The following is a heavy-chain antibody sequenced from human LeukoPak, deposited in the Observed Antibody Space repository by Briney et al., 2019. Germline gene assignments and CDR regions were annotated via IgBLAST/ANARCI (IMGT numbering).Heavy chain of an antibody. J-gene: IGHJ4*02. D-gene: IGHD3-22*01. CDR1: GFTVSSNY. CDR3: AREGHYYDSSGYYTFLDY. Sequence: GGSLRLSCAASGFTVSSNYMSWVRQAPGKGLEWVSVIYSGGSTYYADSVKGRFTISRDNSKNTLYLQMNSLRAEDTAVYYCAREGHYYDSSGYYTFLDYWGQGTLVTVSS. V-gene: IGHV3-66*01. CDR2: IYSGGST.